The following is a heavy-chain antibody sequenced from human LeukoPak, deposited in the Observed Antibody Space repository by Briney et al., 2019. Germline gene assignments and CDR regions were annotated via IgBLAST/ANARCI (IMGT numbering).Heavy chain of an antibody. V-gene: IGHV3-48*01. CDR1: GFTFSGYN. J-gene: IGHJ4*02. CDR2: ISSTSVI. Sequence: GGSLRLSCAVSGFTFSGYNMNWVPQAPGKGLEWIAYISSTSVIYYANSLKGRFTISRDNAKNSLYLQMDSLRVDDTAVYYCAREGDGGNSGFAYWGQGTLVTVSS. D-gene: IGHD4-23*01. CDR3: AREGDGGNSGFAY.